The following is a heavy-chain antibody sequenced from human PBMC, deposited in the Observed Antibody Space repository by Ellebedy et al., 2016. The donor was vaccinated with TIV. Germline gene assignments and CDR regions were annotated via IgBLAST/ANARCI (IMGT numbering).Heavy chain of an antibody. CDR3: AKDKAPRYNGYDWDLDY. J-gene: IGHJ4*02. D-gene: IGHD5-12*01. Sequence: SLKISCAASGFTFDDYALHWVRQAPGKGLEWVSGLTWNSGIITYADSVKGRFTISRDNAKNSLYLQMNSLRGEDTALYYCAKDKAPRYNGYDWDLDYWGQGTLVTVSS. V-gene: IGHV3-9*01. CDR2: LTWNSGII. CDR1: GFTFDDYA.